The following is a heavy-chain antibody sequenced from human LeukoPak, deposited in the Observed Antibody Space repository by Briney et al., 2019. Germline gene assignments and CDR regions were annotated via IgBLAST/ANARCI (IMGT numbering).Heavy chain of an antibody. Sequence: GGSLRLSCAASGFTFSSYGMHWVRQAPGKGLEWVAVISYDGSNKYYADSVKGRFTISRDNSKNTLYLQMNGLRAEDTAVYYCAKGARYSYGPNYYSGMDVWGQGTTVTVSS. J-gene: IGHJ6*02. CDR1: GFTFSSYG. D-gene: IGHD5-18*01. CDR3: AKGARYSYGPNYYSGMDV. CDR2: ISYDGSNK. V-gene: IGHV3-30*18.